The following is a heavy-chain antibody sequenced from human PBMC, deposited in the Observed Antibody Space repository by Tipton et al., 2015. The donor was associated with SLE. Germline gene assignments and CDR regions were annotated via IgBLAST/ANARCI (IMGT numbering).Heavy chain of an antibody. Sequence: TLSLTCSVSGVSISSGSNYWTWIRQPAGKGLEWIGRIFTSGSTDYNPSLRSRVTISLDTSKNQFSLELRSVTAADTAVYYCARDAGMDVWGQGITVTVSS. CDR2: IFTSGST. V-gene: IGHV4-61*02. CDR1: GVSISSGSNY. CDR3: ARDAGMDV. J-gene: IGHJ6*02.